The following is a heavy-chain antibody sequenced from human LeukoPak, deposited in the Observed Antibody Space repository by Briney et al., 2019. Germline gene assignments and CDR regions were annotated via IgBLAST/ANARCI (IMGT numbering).Heavy chain of an antibody. D-gene: IGHD6-13*01. CDR2: INPDAGGT. Sequence: ASVKVSCKASGYIFTNYYMHWVRQAPGQGLEWEGVINPDAGGTGYAQKFQGRVTMTRDTSTSTVHMEVISLTSEDTAVYYCARDDSSTGIAAAGTLFDYWGQGTLVTVSS. J-gene: IGHJ4*02. V-gene: IGHV1-46*01. CDR3: ARDDSSTGIAAAGTLFDY. CDR1: GYIFTNYY.